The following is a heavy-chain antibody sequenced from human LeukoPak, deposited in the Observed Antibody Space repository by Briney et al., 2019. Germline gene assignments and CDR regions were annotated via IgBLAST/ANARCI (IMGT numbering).Heavy chain of an antibody. CDR1: GFTLTTYP. CDR2: ISRDGNTE. V-gene: IGHV3-48*03. J-gene: IGHJ4*02. CDR3: ARDIVNGPFITSLES. D-gene: IGHD2-8*01. Sequence: GGSLRLSCAASGFTLTTYPMNWIRQVPGKGLEWVSHISRDGNTEYYADSVRVRFTISRDNAKTSLDLHMNSLRTEDTAVYYCARDIVNGPFITSLESWGQGALVTVSS.